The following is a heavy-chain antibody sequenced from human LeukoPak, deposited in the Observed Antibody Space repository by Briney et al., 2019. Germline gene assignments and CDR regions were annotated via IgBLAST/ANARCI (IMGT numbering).Heavy chain of an antibody. CDR1: GGTFISYA. V-gene: IGHV1-69*13. J-gene: IGHJ4*02. D-gene: IGHD3-22*01. CDR3: ARAESVYDSSGYSV. Sequence: SVKVSCKASGGTFISYAISWVRQAPGQGLEWMGGIIPIFGTANYAQKFQGRATITADESTSTAYMELSSLRSEDTAVYYCARAESVYDSSGYSVWGQGTLVTVSS. CDR2: IIPIFGTA.